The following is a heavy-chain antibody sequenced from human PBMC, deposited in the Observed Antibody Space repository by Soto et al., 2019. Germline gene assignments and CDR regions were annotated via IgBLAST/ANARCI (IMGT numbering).Heavy chain of an antibody. CDR3: ATYSSSWYVVY. J-gene: IGHJ4*02. V-gene: IGHV4-39*01. CDR1: GGSISSSSYY. D-gene: IGHD6-13*01. Sequence: SETLSLTSSVSGGSISSSSYYWGWIRQPPGKGLEWIGSIYYSGSTYYNPSLKSRVTISVDTSKNQFSLKLSSVTAADTAVYYCATYSSSWYVVYWGQGTLVTVSS. CDR2: IYYSGST.